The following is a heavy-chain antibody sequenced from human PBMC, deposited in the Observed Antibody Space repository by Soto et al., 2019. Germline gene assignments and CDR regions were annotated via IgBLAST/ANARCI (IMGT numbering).Heavy chain of an antibody. CDR1: GYTFTGYY. V-gene: IGHV1-2*04. CDR2: INPNSGGT. CDR3: ARGQEYSSGWYHDAFDI. Sequence: ASVKVSCKASGYTFTGYYMHWVRQAPGQGLEWMGWINPNSGGTNYAQKFQGWVTMTTDTSTSTAYMELRSLRSDDTAVYYCARGQEYSSGWYHDAFDIWGQGTMVTVSS. D-gene: IGHD6-19*01. J-gene: IGHJ3*02.